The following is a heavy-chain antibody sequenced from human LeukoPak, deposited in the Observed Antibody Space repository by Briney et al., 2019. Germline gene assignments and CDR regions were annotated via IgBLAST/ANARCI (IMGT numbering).Heavy chain of an antibody. CDR3: ARGSGMDV. Sequence: GRSLRLSCAAAGFNFSNNWMNWVRLAPGKGLECVANIKQDGTEKYYVDSVKGRFTISRDNAKNSLYLQMNSLRAEDTAVYYCARGSGMDVWGQGTTVTVSS. J-gene: IGHJ6*01. V-gene: IGHV3-7*05. CDR1: GFNFSNNW. CDR2: IKQDGTEK.